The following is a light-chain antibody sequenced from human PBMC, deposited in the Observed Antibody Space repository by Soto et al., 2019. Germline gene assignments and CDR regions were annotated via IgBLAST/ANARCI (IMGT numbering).Light chain of an antibody. CDR1: SSDVGAYNY. V-gene: IGLV2-14*01. CDR3: SSYTTSSNNFVV. CDR2: EVS. J-gene: IGLJ2*01. Sequence: QSVLTQPASVSGSPGQSITISCTGTSSDVGAYNYVSWYQQHPGKAPQLMIYEVSNRPSGVSNRFSGSKSGNTASLTISGLQAEDEADYYCSSYTTSSNNFVVFGGGTKVTV.